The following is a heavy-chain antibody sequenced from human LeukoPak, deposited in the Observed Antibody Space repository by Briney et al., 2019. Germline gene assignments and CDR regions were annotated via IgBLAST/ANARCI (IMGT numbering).Heavy chain of an antibody. D-gene: IGHD2/OR15-2a*01. Sequence: SETLSLTCTVSGGSISSSSYYWGWIRQPPGKGLEWIGEINHSGSTNYNPSLKSRVTISVDTSKNQFSLKLSSVTAADTAVYYCARVPLRSGAAAYWGQGTLVTVSS. V-gene: IGHV4-39*07. CDR1: GGSISSSSYY. CDR3: ARVPLRSGAAAY. CDR2: INHSGST. J-gene: IGHJ4*02.